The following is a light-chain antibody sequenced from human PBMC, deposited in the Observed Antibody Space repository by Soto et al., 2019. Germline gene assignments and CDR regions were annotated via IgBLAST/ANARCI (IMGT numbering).Light chain of an antibody. Sequence: SVLTQPASVSGSPGQSITISCTGTCSDVGGYNYVSWYQQHPGKAPKLMIYDVSNRPSGVSNRFSGSKSGNTASLTISGLQAEDEADYYCSSYTSSSTLVVFGGGTKLTVL. CDR2: DVS. V-gene: IGLV2-14*01. CDR3: SSYTSSSTLVV. CDR1: CSDVGGYNY. J-gene: IGLJ2*01.